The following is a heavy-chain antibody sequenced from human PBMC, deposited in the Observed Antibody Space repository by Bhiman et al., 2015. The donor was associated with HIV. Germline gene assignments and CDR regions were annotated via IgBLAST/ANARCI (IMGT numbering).Heavy chain of an antibody. CDR1: GFTFRDYY. D-gene: IGHD2/OR15-2a*01. V-gene: IGHV3-11*04. Sequence: VQLLESGGGLVKPGGSLRLSCAASGFTFRDYYMSWIRQAPGKGPEWVSYISIDEDILDYADSVKGRFTISRDNAKNSLYLQMNSLRAEDTAVYYCSRDPLGAQYSAIWGQGTMVTVSS. CDR2: ISIDEDIL. J-gene: IGHJ3*02. CDR3: SRDPLGAQYSAI.